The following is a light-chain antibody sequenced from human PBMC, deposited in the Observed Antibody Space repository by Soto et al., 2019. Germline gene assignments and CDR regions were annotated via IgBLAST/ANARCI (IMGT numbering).Light chain of an antibody. V-gene: IGKV1-39*01. CDR1: QSIGHY. CDR3: QQSFRPHIT. J-gene: IGKJ5*01. CDR2: SAS. Sequence: DIQMTQSPVSLSASVGDRVTISCRASQSIGHYLNWYQQKAGEVPKLLIYSASSLQSGVPSRFSGSASGTDFTLSISNLQPEDVATYYCQQSFRPHITFGQGTRLDIK.